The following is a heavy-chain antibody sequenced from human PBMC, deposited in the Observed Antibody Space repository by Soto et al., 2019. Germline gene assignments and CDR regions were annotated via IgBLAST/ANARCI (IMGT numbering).Heavy chain of an antibody. J-gene: IGHJ6*02. Sequence: GGSLRLSCAASGFTFSSYAMHWVRQAPGKGLEWVAVISYDGSNKYYADSVKGRFTISRDNSKNTLYLQMNSLRAEDTAVYYCARDRGRYSCGSYYYYGMDVWGQGTTVTVS. CDR1: GFTFSSYA. V-gene: IGHV3-30-3*01. CDR3: ARDRGRYSCGSYYYYGMDV. D-gene: IGHD5-18*01. CDR2: ISYDGSNK.